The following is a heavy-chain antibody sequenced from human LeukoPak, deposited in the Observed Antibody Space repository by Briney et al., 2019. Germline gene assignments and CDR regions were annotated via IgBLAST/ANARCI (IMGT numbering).Heavy chain of an antibody. Sequence: KVSCKASGGTFSSYAISWVRQAPGQGLEWMGGIIPMFRTANYAQNFQVRVTITADESTSTVYIELSSLRSEDTAVYYCARDKFGAGTYVFDYWGQGTLVTVSS. CDR1: GGTFSSYA. V-gene: IGHV1-69*01. D-gene: IGHD3-10*01. CDR2: IIPMFRTA. CDR3: ARDKFGAGTYVFDY. J-gene: IGHJ4*02.